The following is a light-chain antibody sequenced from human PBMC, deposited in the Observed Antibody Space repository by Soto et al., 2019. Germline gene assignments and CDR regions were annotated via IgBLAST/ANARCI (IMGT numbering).Light chain of an antibody. CDR1: QKLARS. CDR2: DTS. V-gene: IGKV3-11*01. J-gene: IGKJ5*01. Sequence: EIVLTQSPATLSLSPGERATLSCRASQKLARSLAWFQQKPGQGPRLLIYDTSNRATGIPARFSGSGSGTDFTLTINSLEPEDFAVYYCQQRVDWPITFGQGTRLEIK. CDR3: QQRVDWPIT.